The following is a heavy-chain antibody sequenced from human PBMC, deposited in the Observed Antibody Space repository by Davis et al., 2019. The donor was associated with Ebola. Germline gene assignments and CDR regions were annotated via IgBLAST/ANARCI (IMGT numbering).Heavy chain of an antibody. CDR3: AKSGYSGYDVHFDY. J-gene: IGHJ4*02. CDR1: GFTFSSYA. CDR2: ISGSGGST. Sequence: GESLKISCAASGFTFSSYAMSWVRQAPGKGLEWVSAISGSGGSTYYADSVKGRFTISRDNSKNTLYLQMNSLRAEDTAVYYCAKSGYSGYDVHFDYWGQGTLVTVSS. D-gene: IGHD5-12*01. V-gene: IGHV3-23*01.